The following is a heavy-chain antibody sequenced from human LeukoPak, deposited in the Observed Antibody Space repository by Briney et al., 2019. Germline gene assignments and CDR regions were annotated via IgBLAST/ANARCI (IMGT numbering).Heavy chain of an antibody. Sequence: ASVKVSCKASGYTFTNYYIHWVRQAPGQGLEWTGIINPAGGSTSYAQKFQGRVTLTRDTSTSTVYMELNSLTYEDTAVYYCARDALDWGQGTLVTVSS. CDR2: INPAGGST. V-gene: IGHV1-46*01. J-gene: IGHJ4*02. CDR1: GYTFTNYY. CDR3: ARDALD. D-gene: IGHD6-13*01.